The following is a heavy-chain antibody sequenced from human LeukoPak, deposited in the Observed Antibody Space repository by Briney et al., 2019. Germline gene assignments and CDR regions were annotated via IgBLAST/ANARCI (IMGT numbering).Heavy chain of an antibody. CDR1: GYTFTSYY. CDR2: INPSGGST. V-gene: IGHV1-46*01. Sequence: ASVKVSCKASGYTFTSYYMHWVRQAPGQGLEWMGTINPSGGSTSYAQKFQGRVTMTRDTSTSTVYMELSSLRSEDTAVYYCARTNCSSTSCHGGWFDPWGQGTLVTVSS. CDR3: ARTNCSSTSCHGGWFDP. J-gene: IGHJ5*02. D-gene: IGHD2-2*01.